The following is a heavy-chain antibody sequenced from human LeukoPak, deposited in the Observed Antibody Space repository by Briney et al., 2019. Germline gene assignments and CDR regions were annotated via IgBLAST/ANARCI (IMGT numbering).Heavy chain of an antibody. V-gene: IGHV3-21*01. Sequence: PGGSLRLSCAASGFTFSSYSMNWVRQAPGKGLEWVAPISYSSSYIYYADSVKGRLTISRDNAKNSLYLQMNSLRAEDTAVYYCARVVYCSGSSCYSYYFDYWGQGTLVTVSS. CDR1: GFTFSSYS. D-gene: IGHD2-15*01. CDR3: ARVVYCSGSSCYSYYFDY. CDR2: ISYSSSYI. J-gene: IGHJ4*02.